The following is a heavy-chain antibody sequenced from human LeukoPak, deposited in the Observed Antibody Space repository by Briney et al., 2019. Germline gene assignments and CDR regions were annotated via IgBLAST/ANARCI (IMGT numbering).Heavy chain of an antibody. CDR1: GYSISTGYY. CDR3: ARLSDTAQRDYDILTGYYPPYYFDY. Sequence: PSETLSLTCTVSGYSISTGYYWDWIRPPPGKGLEWIGYIYYSGSTNYNPSLKSRVTISVDTSKNQFSLKLSSVTAADTAVYYCARLSDTAQRDYDILTGYYPPYYFDYWGQGTLVTVSS. CDR2: IYYSGST. D-gene: IGHD3-9*01. J-gene: IGHJ4*02. V-gene: IGHV4-38-2*02.